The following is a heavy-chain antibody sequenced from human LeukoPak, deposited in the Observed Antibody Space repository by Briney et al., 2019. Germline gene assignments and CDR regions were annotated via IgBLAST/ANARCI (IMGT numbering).Heavy chain of an antibody. J-gene: IGHJ4*02. CDR1: GITFSNYA. V-gene: IGHV3-23*01. CDR3: AGRVTGYSSGYVH. Sequence: GGSLRLSCVASGITFSNYAVSWVRQAPEKGLDWVSVISGSAHKIRYADSVKGRFTISRDNSENIVYLQMNNPRVEDTAVYYCAGRVTGYSSGYVHWGQGTLVTVSS. CDR2: ISGSAHKI. D-gene: IGHD5-18*01.